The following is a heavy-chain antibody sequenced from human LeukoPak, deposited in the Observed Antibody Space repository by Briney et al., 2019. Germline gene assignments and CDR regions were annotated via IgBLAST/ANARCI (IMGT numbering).Heavy chain of an antibody. CDR1: GGPISSGGYS. Sequence: ASETLSLTCAVSGGPISSGGYSWSWIRQPPGKGLEWIGYIYHSGSTYYNPSLKSRVTISVDRSKNQFSLKLSPVTAADTAVYYCARGRYDDYVATVVQYFDYWGQGTLVTVSS. V-gene: IGHV4-30-2*01. CDR3: ARGRYDDYVATVVQYFDY. D-gene: IGHD4-17*01. CDR2: IYHSGST. J-gene: IGHJ4*02.